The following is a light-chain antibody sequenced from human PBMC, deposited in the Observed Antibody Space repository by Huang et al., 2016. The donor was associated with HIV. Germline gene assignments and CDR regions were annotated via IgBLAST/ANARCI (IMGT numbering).Light chain of an antibody. J-gene: IGKJ2*01. Sequence: EIVMTQSPGTLPVSPGERVTLSCRASQSVSSNLAWYQHKPGQAPRLLIYGASTRATGTPARCSGSGSVTGFTLTINSLQSEDFAIYYCQHYNTFGQGTKLEIK. V-gene: IGKV3-15*01. CDR1: QSVSSN. CDR3: QHYNT. CDR2: GAS.